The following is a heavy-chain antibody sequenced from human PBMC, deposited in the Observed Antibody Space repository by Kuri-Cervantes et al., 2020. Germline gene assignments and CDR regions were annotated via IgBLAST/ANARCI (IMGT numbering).Heavy chain of an antibody. CDR1: GGSISSYY. CDR3: ARVSAAQEFHYYYYYYMDV. V-gene: IGHV4-59*13. Sequence: SETLSLTCTVSGGSISSYYWSWIWQPPGKGLEWIGYIYYSGSTNYNPSLKSRVTISVDTSKNQFSLKLSSVTAADTAVYYCARVSAAQEFHYYYYYYMDVWGKGTTVTVSS. J-gene: IGHJ6*03. D-gene: IGHD3-10*01. CDR2: IYYSGST.